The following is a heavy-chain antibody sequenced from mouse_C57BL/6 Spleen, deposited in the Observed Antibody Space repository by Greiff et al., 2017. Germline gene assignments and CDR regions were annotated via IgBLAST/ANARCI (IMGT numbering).Heavy chain of an antibody. CDR3: TRGNYGYDRDWYFEV. Sequence: VQLQQSGAELVRPGASVTLSCKASGYTFTDYEMHWVKQTPVQGLEWIGAIDPETGGTAYNQKFKGKAILTADKSSSTAYMELRSLTSEDSAVYYCTRGNYGYDRDWYFEVRGTGATVTVAS. V-gene: IGHV1-15*01. CDR1: GYTFTDYE. CDR2: IDPETGGT. D-gene: IGHD2-2*01. J-gene: IGHJ1*03.